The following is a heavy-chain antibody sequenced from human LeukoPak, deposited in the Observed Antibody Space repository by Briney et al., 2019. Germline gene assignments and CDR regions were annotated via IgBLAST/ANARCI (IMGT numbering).Heavy chain of an antibody. CDR3: ARGLRDRYGMDV. V-gene: IGHV3-30*04. CDR2: ISYVGEVQ. CDR1: LIRHN. Sequence: PGKSLTLSCETLIRHNMHWVRQFPGRGLEWVASISYVGEVQRYADSVKGRFTISRDNSKNTAFLQMDSLKIEDTATYYCARGLRDRYGMDVWGQGTTVTVSS. J-gene: IGHJ6*02.